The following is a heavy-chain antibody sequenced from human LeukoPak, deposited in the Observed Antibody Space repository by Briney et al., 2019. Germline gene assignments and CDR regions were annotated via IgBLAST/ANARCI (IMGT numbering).Heavy chain of an antibody. V-gene: IGHV4-59*01. CDR2: IYYSGST. CDR1: GGSIRSYY. Sequence: SETLSLTCTVSGGSIRSYYWNWIRQPPGKGLEWIGYIYYSGSTNYNPSLKSRVTISVDTSKNQFSLKLSSVTAADTAVYYCARAVAYGIDTGYFDYWGQGTLVTVSS. D-gene: IGHD2-8*02. CDR3: ARAVAYGIDTGYFDY. J-gene: IGHJ4*02.